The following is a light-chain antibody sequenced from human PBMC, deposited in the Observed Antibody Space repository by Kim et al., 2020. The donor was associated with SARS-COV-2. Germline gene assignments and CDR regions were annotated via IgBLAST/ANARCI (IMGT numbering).Light chain of an antibody. CDR2: AAS. Sequence: VSVRDRVTITCRASQTISIYLNWYQLRPGKAPKLLIYAASGLQSGVPSRFSGSGSATDFTLTISSLQPDDFATYYCQQSYGTPITFGQGTRLEIK. CDR1: QTISIY. V-gene: IGKV1-39*01. CDR3: QQSYGTPIT. J-gene: IGKJ5*01.